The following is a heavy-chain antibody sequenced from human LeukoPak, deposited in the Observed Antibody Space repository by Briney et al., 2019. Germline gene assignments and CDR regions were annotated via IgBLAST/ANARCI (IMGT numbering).Heavy chain of an antibody. CDR2: IIPIFGTA. Sequence: SVKVSCKAFGYTFTSNDMHWVRQAPGQGLEWMGGIIPIFGTANYAQKFQGRVTITADKSTSTAYMELSSLRSEDTAVYYCARTTMVRGGNFDYWGQGTLVTVSS. D-gene: IGHD3-10*01. V-gene: IGHV1-69*06. CDR1: GYTFTSND. CDR3: ARTTMVRGGNFDY. J-gene: IGHJ4*02.